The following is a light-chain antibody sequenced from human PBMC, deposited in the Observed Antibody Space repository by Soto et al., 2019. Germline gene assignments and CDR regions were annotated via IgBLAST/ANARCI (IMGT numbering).Light chain of an antibody. CDR1: QGIRND. Sequence: AIQMTQSPSSLSASVGDRVTITCRASQGIRNDLGWYQQKPGKAPKLLIYAASSLQSGVPSRFSGSGSGTDFTLTISSLQPEDFATYYCLQDYKYLSFGQGTKLEIK. J-gene: IGKJ2*01. CDR2: AAS. CDR3: LQDYKYLS. V-gene: IGKV1-6*01.